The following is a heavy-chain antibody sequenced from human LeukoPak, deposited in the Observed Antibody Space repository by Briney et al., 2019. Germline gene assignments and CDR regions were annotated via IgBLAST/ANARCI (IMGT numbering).Heavy chain of an antibody. D-gene: IGHD6-19*01. CDR1: GFTFSSYW. J-gene: IGHJ4*02. CDR3: ARGKGSGWTFDY. CDR2: INSDGSST. Sequence: GGSLRLSCAASGFTFSSYWMHWVRQAPGKGLVWVSRINSDGSSTSYADSVKGRFTISRDNAKNTLYLQMNSLRAEDTAVYYCARGKGSGWTFDYWGQGTLVTVSS. V-gene: IGHV3-74*01.